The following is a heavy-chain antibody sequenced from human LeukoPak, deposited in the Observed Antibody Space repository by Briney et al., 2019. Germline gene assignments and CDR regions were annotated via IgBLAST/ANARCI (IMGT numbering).Heavy chain of an antibody. J-gene: IGHJ4*02. CDR2: IYHSGST. CDR3: ARGHSSSWYEAVFFDY. CDR1: GASISCGGYS. Sequence: PSETVSLTCAVSGASISCGGYSWSWIRQPPGKGLEWIGYIYHSGSTYYNPSLKSRVIISVDRSKNQFSLRMTSVTAADTAVYYCARGHSSSWYEAVFFDYWGQGTLVIVSS. D-gene: IGHD6-13*01. V-gene: IGHV4-30-2*01.